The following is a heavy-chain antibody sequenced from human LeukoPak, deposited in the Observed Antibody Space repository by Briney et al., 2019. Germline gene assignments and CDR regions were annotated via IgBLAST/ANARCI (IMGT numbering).Heavy chain of an antibody. CDR1: GGSISSYY. CDR2: IYYSGST. Sequence: SETLSLTCTVSGGSISSYYWSWIRQPPGKGLEWIGYIYYSGSTNYNPSLKSRVTISVDTSKNQFSLKLSSVTAADTAVYYCARLKYYYDSSSFDYWGQGTLVTVSS. D-gene: IGHD3-22*01. CDR3: ARLKYYYDSSSFDY. J-gene: IGHJ4*02. V-gene: IGHV4-59*08.